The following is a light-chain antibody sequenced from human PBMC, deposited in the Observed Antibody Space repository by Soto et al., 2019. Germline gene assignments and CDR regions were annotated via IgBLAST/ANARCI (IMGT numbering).Light chain of an antibody. CDR2: DVS. Sequence: QSALTQPASVSGSPGQSITISCTGTSIDVGGYNYVSWYQQHPGKAPKLMIYDVSNRPSGVSNRFSGSKSGNTASLTISGLQAEDEADYYCSSYTSSSTLTFGGGTKVTVL. CDR1: SIDVGGYNY. J-gene: IGLJ2*01. CDR3: SSYTSSSTLT. V-gene: IGLV2-14*01.